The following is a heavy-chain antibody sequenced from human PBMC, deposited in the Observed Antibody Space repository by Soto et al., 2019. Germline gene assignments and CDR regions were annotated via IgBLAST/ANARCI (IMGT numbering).Heavy chain of an antibody. CDR2: ISGSGGST. D-gene: IGHD5-12*01. CDR1: GFTFSSYA. J-gene: IGHJ4*02. V-gene: IGHV3-23*01. Sequence: GGSLRLSCAASGFTFSSYAMSWVRQAPGKGLEWVSAISGSGGSTYYADYVKGRFTISRDNSKNTLYLQMNSLRAEDTAVYYCAKDFAATHFADYWGQGTLVTVSS. CDR3: AKDFAATHFADY.